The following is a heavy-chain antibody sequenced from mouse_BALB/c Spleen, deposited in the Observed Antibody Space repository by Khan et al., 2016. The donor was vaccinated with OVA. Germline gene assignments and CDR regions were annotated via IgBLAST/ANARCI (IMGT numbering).Heavy chain of an antibody. J-gene: IGHJ2*01. Sequence: VQLKQSGPELVKPGASVKVSCKASGYSFTDYNMFWVKQSYGKSLEWIGYINHYNGGNIYNQKFKGKATLTVDKSSSTAFMHLNSLTSEDSAVYYCGLIYYYDSWFDYWGQGTPVTVSA. V-gene: IGHV1S135*01. CDR2: INHYNGGN. CDR3: GLIYYYDSWFDY. D-gene: IGHD1-1*01. CDR1: GYSFTDYN.